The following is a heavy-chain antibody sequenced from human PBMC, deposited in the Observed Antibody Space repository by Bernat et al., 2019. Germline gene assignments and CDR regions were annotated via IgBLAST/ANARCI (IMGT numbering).Heavy chain of an antibody. J-gene: IGHJ4*02. CDR1: GFPFSSHN. CDR2: ITGNAEHK. D-gene: IGHD3-10*01. V-gene: IGHV3-64*07. CDR3: ARGTAYGSYDY. Sequence: EVQLLESGGGLVQPGGSLSLSCAAPGFPFSSHNFHWFRKPPGKSLEYVLDITGNAEHKYYAESVKGRFTVSRDNSKNTLYLQLGSLRPEDMAVYYWARGTAYGSYDYWGQGNLVTVSS.